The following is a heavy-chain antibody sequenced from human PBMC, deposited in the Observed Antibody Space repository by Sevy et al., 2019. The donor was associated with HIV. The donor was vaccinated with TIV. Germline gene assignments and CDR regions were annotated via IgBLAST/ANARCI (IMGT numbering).Heavy chain of an antibody. V-gene: IGHV3-11*01. Sequence: GGSLRLSCAASGFTFSDYYRSWLRQAPGKGLEWVSYISSDGNNMFYADSVKGRFSIARDNAKKSLFLQMNSLRAEDTAVYYCARDRRGDSSGYYYWYFDLWGRGTLVTVSS. J-gene: IGHJ2*01. CDR2: ISSDGNNM. D-gene: IGHD3-22*01. CDR1: GFTFSDYY. CDR3: ARDRRGDSSGYYYWYFDL.